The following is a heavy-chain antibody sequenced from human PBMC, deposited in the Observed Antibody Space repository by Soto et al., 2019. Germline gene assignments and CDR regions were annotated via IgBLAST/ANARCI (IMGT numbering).Heavy chain of an antibody. Sequence: QVQLQESGPGLVKPSQTLSLTCTVSGSSISSDEYYWSWIRQPPGKGLEWIGYIYYSGSTYSTPSLKSRVTLSIDTSKNQFSLKLSSMSAADTAAYYCARDRSNSPDYFDYWGRGTLVTVSS. V-gene: IGHV4-30-4*01. D-gene: IGHD6-6*01. CDR2: IYYSGST. CDR3: ARDRSNSPDYFDY. CDR1: GSSISSDEYY. J-gene: IGHJ4*02.